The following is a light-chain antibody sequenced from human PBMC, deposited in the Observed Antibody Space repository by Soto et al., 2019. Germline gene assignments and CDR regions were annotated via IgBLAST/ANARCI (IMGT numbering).Light chain of an antibody. J-gene: IGKJ4*01. CDR1: QSVSSN. CDR3: QQYHDWPLT. CDR2: DVS. Sequence: EIVMTQSPATLSVSPGERATLSCSASQSVSSNFAWYQQRPAQAPRLLIYDVSTRATGVPTRFSGSGSGTEFTLTISSLQSEDFAVYSCQQYHDWPLTFGGGTRVEIK. V-gene: IGKV3D-15*01.